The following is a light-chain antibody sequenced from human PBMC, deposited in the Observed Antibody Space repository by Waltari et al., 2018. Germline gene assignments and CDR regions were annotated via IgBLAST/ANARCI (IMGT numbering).Light chain of an antibody. CDR2: YVS. Sequence: DIQMTQSPSSLSASVGDRVTITCRASQAINDYLSWHQQRPGKAPKSLIHYVSNLETGVPSRVSGRRSGTDYILTISSLQPEDVGTYYCQQYSSFPLTFGGGTKVEIK. CDR3: QQYSSFPLT. V-gene: IGKV1-33*01. J-gene: IGKJ4*01. CDR1: QAINDY.